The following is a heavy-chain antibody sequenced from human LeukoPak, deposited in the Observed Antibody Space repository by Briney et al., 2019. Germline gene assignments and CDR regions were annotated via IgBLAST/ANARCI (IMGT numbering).Heavy chain of an antibody. Sequence: GASVKVSCKASGYTFTNYDINWVRQAPGQGLEWMGWMNALNGNTNYQHKFQGRVTMTTDTSKNTAYMELRRLRSDDTAMYYCARDSALLNNGDWYGGSDYWGQGTLVTVSS. V-gene: IGHV1-18*01. CDR3: ARDSALLNNGDWYGGSDY. D-gene: IGHD4-17*01. CDR2: MNALNGNT. CDR1: GYTFTNYD. J-gene: IGHJ4*02.